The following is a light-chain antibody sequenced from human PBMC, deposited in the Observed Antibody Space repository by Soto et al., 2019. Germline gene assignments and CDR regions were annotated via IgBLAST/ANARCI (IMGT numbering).Light chain of an antibody. CDR1: GSDIAVYDF. CDR2: EVS. V-gene: IGLV2-8*01. CDR3: SSYSGSNTLV. J-gene: IGLJ2*01. Sequence: QSVLTQPPSASGSPGQSVTISCAGTGSDIAVYDFVSWYQQHPGKAPKLIIYEVSKRPSGVPDRFSASKSGNTASLDVSGLQAEDEADYYCSSYSGSNTLVFGGGTKLTVL.